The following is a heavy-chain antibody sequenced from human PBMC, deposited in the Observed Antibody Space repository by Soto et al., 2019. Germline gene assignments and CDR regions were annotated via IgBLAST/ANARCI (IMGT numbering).Heavy chain of an antibody. J-gene: IGHJ4*02. D-gene: IGHD3-16*01. Sequence: QVQLQESGPGLVKPSETLSLTCTVSGGSISSYYWSWIRQPPGKGLEWIGYIYYSGSTNYNPSLKSRFTISGDTSKNQFSLKLSSVTAADTAVYYCAGVWGYAFDYWGQGTLVTVSS. CDR3: AGVWGYAFDY. CDR2: IYYSGST. CDR1: GGSISSYY. V-gene: IGHV4-59*01.